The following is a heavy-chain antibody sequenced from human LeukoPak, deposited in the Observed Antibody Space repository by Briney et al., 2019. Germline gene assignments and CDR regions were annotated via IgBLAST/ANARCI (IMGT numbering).Heavy chain of an antibody. CDR2: INPNSGGT. V-gene: IGHV1-2*02. CDR3: ARDGVVGATRADY. CDR1: GYSFTGYY. D-gene: IGHD1-26*01. J-gene: IGHJ4*02. Sequence: ASVKVSCKASGYSFTGYYMHWVRQAPGQGLEWMGWINPNSGGTNYAQQFQGRVTMTRDTSISTAYMQLNSLRSDDTAVYYCARDGVVGATRADYWGQGTLVTVSS.